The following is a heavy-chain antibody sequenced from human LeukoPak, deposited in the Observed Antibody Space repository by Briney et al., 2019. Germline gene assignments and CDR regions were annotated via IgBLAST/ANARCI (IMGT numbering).Heavy chain of an antibody. D-gene: IGHD1-26*01. J-gene: IGHJ3*02. CDR1: GYTFTSYA. CDR2: INTNTGNP. Sequence: GASVKVSCKASGYTFTSYAMNWVRQAPGQGLEWMGWINTNTGNPTYAQGFTGRFVFSLDTSVSTAYLQISSLKAEDTAVYYCHSSDLVGATRPNAFDIWGQGTMVTVSS. CDR3: HSSDLVGATRPNAFDI. V-gene: IGHV7-4-1*02.